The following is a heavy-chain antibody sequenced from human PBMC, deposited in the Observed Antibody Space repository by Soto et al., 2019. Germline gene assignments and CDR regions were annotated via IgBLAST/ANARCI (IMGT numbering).Heavy chain of an antibody. J-gene: IGHJ4*02. Sequence: QVQLVQSGAEVKKPGASVKVSCKASGYTFTSNDINWVRQASGQGLEWMGWMNPNTGGSGYAQDFQGRITMTRDTATSTPYMELSRLRSDDTAVYYWAGGGPAAGYDLWGQGTLVTVSS. CDR3: AGGGPAAGYDL. V-gene: IGHV1-8*01. D-gene: IGHD6-13*01. CDR2: MNPNTGGS. CDR1: GYTFTSND.